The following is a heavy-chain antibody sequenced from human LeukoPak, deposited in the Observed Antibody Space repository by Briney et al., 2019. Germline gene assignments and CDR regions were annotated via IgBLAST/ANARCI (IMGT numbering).Heavy chain of an antibody. V-gene: IGHV3-11*01. Sequence: GGSLRLSCAASGFTFSDYYMSWLRQAPGKGLEWVSYISSSGSTIYYADSVKGRFTISRDNAKNSLYLQMNSLRAEDTAVYYCAGDYGDYEGWFDPWGRGTLVTVSS. CDR2: ISSSGSTI. D-gene: IGHD4-17*01. J-gene: IGHJ5*02. CDR3: AGDYGDYEGWFDP. CDR1: GFTFSDYY.